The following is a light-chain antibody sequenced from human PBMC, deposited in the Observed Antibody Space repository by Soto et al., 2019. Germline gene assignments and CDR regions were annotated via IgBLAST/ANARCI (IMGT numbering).Light chain of an antibody. CDR3: HHYET. J-gene: IGKJ1*01. V-gene: IGKV3D-15*01. Sequence: EIVMTQSPATVSVPPGERATLSCRASQSVSTNLAWYQQKPGQAPRLLMYGASIRAAGVPDRFSGSGSGTEFTLTIGRLEPEDFTVYYCHHYETFGQGTKVDIK. CDR2: GAS. CDR1: QSVSTN.